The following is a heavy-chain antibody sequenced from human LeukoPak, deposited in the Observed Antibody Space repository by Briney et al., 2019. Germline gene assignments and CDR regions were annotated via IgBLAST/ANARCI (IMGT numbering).Heavy chain of an antibody. CDR3: ARTHSQGYNYGMDV. J-gene: IGHJ6*02. D-gene: IGHD4-11*01. V-gene: IGHV3-64*01. CDR1: GFTFYNFP. Sequence: GGSLRLSCAASGFTFYNFPMSWVRQAPGKGLEYVSGISSSGDRTCYAYSVKGRFTISRDNSKNTLYLQMGSLRAEDMAVYYCARTHSQGYNYGMDVWGQGTTVTVSS. CDR2: ISSSGDRT.